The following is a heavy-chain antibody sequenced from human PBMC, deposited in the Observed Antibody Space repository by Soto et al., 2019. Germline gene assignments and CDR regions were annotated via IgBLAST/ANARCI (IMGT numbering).Heavy chain of an antibody. CDR1: GGSISSGGYY. Sequence: QVQLQESGPGLVKPSQTLSLTCTVSGGSISSGGYYWSWIRQHPGKGLEWIGYIYYSGSTYYNPSLTSRVTISVDTSKNQFSRKLSSVTAADTAVYYCARTSPTDITGDYLTTPYFDYWGQGTLVTVSS. V-gene: IGHV4-31*03. D-gene: IGHD4-17*01. J-gene: IGHJ4*02. CDR2: IYYSGST. CDR3: ARTSPTDITGDYLTTPYFDY.